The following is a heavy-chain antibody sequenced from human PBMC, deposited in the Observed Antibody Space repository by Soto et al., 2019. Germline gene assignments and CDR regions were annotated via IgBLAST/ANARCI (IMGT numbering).Heavy chain of an antibody. Sequence: GGSLRLSCAASGFTFSSYAMSWVRQAPGKGLEWVSAISGSGGSTYYADSVKGRFTISRDNSKNTLYLQMNSLRAEDTAVYYCAKGGTVTTRYYYYMDVWGKGTTVTVS. CDR1: GFTFSSYA. J-gene: IGHJ6*03. V-gene: IGHV3-23*01. CDR2: ISGSGGST. CDR3: AKGGTVTTRYYYYMDV. D-gene: IGHD4-17*01.